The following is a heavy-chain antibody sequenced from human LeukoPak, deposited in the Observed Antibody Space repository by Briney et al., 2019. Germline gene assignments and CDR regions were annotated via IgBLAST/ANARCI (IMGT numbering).Heavy chain of an antibody. D-gene: IGHD6-19*01. CDR2: ISSSGSTI. CDR3: ASGLVEDSYYYGMDV. J-gene: IGHJ6*02. Sequence: GGSLRLSCAASGFTFSSYEMNWVRQAPGKGLEWVSYISSSGSTIYYADSVKGRFTISRDNAKNSLYLQMNSLRAEDTAVYYCASGLVEDSYYYGMDVWGQGTTVTVSS. V-gene: IGHV3-48*03. CDR1: GFTFSSYE.